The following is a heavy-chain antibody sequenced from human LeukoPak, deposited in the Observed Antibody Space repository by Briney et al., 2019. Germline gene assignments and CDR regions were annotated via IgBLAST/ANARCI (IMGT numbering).Heavy chain of an antibody. CDR3: ARDRVGGFQVDIVVVPAARGNAFDI. D-gene: IGHD2-2*01. Sequence: ASVKVSCKASGGTFSSYAISWVRQAPGQGLEWMGWINPNSGGTNYAQKFQGRVTMTRDTSISTAYMGLSRLRSDDTAVYYCARDRVGGFQVDIVVVPAARGNAFDIWGQGTMVTVSS. V-gene: IGHV1-2*02. CDR1: GGTFSSYA. CDR2: INPNSGGT. J-gene: IGHJ3*02.